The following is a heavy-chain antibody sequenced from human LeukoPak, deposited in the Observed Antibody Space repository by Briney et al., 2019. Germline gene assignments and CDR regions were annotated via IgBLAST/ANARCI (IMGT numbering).Heavy chain of an antibody. CDR2: INPNSGGT. V-gene: IGHV1-2*02. CDR3: ARVHYDILTGYSYFDY. D-gene: IGHD3-9*01. Sequence: ASVKVSCKTSGYTFTGYYMHWVRQAPGQGLEWMGWINPNSGGTNYAQKLQGRVTMTTDTSTSTAYVELRSLRSDDTAVYYCARVHYDILTGYSYFDYWGQGTLVTVSS. CDR1: GYTFTGYY. J-gene: IGHJ4*02.